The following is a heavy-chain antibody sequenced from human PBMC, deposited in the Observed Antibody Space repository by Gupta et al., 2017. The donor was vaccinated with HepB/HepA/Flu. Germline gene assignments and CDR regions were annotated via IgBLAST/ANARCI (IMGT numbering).Heavy chain of an antibody. CDR1: GGSMTTYY. Sequence: QVHLQESGPRLVKPSETLSLTCTVSGGSMTTYYWSWIRQPPGKGLEWIGNIYYSGSTNDNPSLNSRVTMSVDTSKNQFSLSLNSVTAADAAMYFCARTVSGSYPFDYWGQGTLVTVS. CDR2: IYYSGST. V-gene: IGHV4-59*01. J-gene: IGHJ4*02. D-gene: IGHD1-26*01. CDR3: ARTVSGSYPFDY.